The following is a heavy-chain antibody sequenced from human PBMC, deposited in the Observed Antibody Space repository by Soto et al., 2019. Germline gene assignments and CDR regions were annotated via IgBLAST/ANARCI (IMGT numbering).Heavy chain of an antibody. CDR1: GFTFSSYG. D-gene: IGHD2-2*01. Sequence: PGGSLRLSCAASGFTFSSYGMHWVRQAPGKGLEWVAVISYDGSNKYYADSVEGRFTISRDNSKNTLYLQMNSLRAEDTAVYYCAKSPFSRPMRDAYYFDYWGQGTLVTVSS. J-gene: IGHJ4*02. CDR2: ISYDGSNK. V-gene: IGHV3-30*18. CDR3: AKSPFSRPMRDAYYFDY.